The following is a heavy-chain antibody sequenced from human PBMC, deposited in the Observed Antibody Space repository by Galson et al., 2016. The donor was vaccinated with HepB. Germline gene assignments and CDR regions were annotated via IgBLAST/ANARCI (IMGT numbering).Heavy chain of an antibody. Sequence: ETLSLTCSVSGVSVDSGDYYWIWIRQSPGKGLEWIGYIYYSGTINYNPSLKSRASISLDTSKNQFSLNLSSVTAPDTAVYYCARETEFRRITIVGDAFDIWGQGTLVTVSS. D-gene: IGHD3-9*01. CDR1: GVSVDSGDYY. CDR2: IYYSGTI. J-gene: IGHJ3*02. CDR3: ARETEFRRITIVGDAFDI. V-gene: IGHV4-61*08.